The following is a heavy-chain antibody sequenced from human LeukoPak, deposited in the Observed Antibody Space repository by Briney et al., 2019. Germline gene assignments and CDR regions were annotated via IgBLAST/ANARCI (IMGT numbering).Heavy chain of an antibody. CDR1: GFSFGSYA. D-gene: IGHD6-19*01. CDR2: VRGNGYDT. Sequence: PGGSLRLSCAASGFSFGSYAMSWVRQAPGKGLEWVSAVRGNGYDTYYANSVKGRFTISRDSSKNTLYLQINGLRADDTAVYHCAKSRSVEDGFDIWGHGTMVTVSS. V-gene: IGHV3-23*01. J-gene: IGHJ3*02. CDR3: AKSRSVEDGFDI.